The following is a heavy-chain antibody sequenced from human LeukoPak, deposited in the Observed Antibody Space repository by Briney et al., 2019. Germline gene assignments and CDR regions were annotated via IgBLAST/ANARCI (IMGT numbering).Heavy chain of an antibody. J-gene: IGHJ4*02. V-gene: IGHV4-34*01. CDR1: GGSFSGYY. CDR2: INHSGST. Sequence: SETLSLTCAVYGGSFSGYYWSWIRQPPGKGLEWIGEINHSGSTNYNPPLKSRVTISVDTSKNQFSLKLSSVTAADTAVYYCARESSGYSRKPIDHWGQGTLVTVSS. CDR3: ARESSGYSRKPIDH. D-gene: IGHD3-22*01.